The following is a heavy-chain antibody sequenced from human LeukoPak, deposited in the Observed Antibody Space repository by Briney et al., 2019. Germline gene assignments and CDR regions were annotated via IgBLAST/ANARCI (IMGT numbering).Heavy chain of an antibody. CDR1: GFTVSSNY. D-gene: IGHD6-13*01. V-gene: IGHV3-66*02. CDR3: ARDGAAAGSFVRYYYGMDV. J-gene: IGHJ6*02. Sequence: PGGSLRLSCAASGFTVSSNYMSWVRQAPGKGLEWVSVIYSGGSTYYADSVKGRFTISRDNSKNTLYLQMNSLRAEDTAVYYCARDGAAAGSFVRYYYGMDVWGQGTTVTVSS. CDR2: IYSGGST.